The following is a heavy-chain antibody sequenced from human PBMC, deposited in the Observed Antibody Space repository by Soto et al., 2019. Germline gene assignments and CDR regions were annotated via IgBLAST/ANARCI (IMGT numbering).Heavy chain of an antibody. J-gene: IGHJ4*02. CDR3: AIGRGGKLVRG. V-gene: IGHV1-8*01. CDR2: MNPSSGHA. Sequence: QVQLVQSGAEVKKPGASVKVSCKASGYTFSSYDINWVRQATGQGLEWMGWMNPSSGHAGYAQKFQGRVTMTRDTAISTAYMELSSLKSEDTAVYFCAIGRGGKLVRGWGQGTLVTVSS. CDR1: GYTFSSYD. D-gene: IGHD3-10*01.